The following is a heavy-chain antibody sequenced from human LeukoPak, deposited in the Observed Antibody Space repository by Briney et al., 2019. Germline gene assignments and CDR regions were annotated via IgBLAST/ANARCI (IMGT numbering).Heavy chain of an antibody. V-gene: IGHV3-66*01. J-gene: IGHJ4*02. CDR1: GFTVSATY. CDR3: ARRFKGGSGPYYFDY. D-gene: IGHD2-15*01. CDR2: IFRTGNI. Sequence: GGSLGLSCAASGFTVSATYIGWVRQAPGKGLDWVSVIFRTGNIFYADSVRGRFSISRDNSKNTLYLQMNSLRAEDTAVYYCARRFKGGSGPYYFDYWGQGTLVTVSS.